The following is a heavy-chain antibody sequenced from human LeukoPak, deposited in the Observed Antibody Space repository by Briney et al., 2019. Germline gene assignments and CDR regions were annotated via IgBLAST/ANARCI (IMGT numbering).Heavy chain of an antibody. CDR1: GFTFSNYA. J-gene: IGHJ4*02. CDR3: AKWGDYDVLTGYYVSDY. V-gene: IGHV3-23*01. CDR2: ITGSGGNT. Sequence: PGASLRLSCVASGFTFSNYAMSWVGQAPGKGLEWVSAITGSGGNTYYADSVKGRFTISRDNSKNTVFLQMNSLRAEDTAVYYCAKWGDYDVLTGYYVSDYWGQGTLVTVSS. D-gene: IGHD3-9*01.